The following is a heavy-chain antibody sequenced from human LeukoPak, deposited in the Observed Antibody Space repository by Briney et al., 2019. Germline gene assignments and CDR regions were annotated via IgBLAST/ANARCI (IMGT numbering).Heavy chain of an antibody. CDR3: ARLTTLSGLFPDYYFDY. D-gene: IGHD1-14*01. Sequence: ASETLSLTCTVSGGSISSSSYYWSWIRQPPGKGLEWIGYIYYSGSTNYNPSLKSRVTISVDTSKNQFSLKLSSVTAADTAVYYCARLTTLSGLFPDYYFDYWGQGTLVTVSS. J-gene: IGHJ4*02. CDR1: GGSISSSSYY. CDR2: IYYSGST. V-gene: IGHV4-61*05.